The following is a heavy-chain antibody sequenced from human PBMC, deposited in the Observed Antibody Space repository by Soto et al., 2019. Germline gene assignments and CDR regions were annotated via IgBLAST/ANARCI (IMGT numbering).Heavy chain of an antibody. CDR2: INPNSGGT. CDR1: GYTFTGYY. V-gene: IGHV1-2*02. CDR3: ARGGKGYSSGWRPYYYYYYGMDV. Sequence: ASVKVSCKASGYTFTGYYMHWVRQAPGQGLEWMGWINPNSGGTNYAQKFQGRVTMTRDTSISTAYMELSSLRSEDTAVYYCARGGKGYSSGWRPYYYYYYGMDVWGQGTTVTVSS. D-gene: IGHD6-19*01. J-gene: IGHJ6*02.